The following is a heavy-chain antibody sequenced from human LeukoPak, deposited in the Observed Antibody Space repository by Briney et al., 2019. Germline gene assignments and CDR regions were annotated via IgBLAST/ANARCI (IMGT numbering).Heavy chain of an antibody. CDR3: ATSDASGDWDAFDI. CDR2: IISIFGTA. Sequence: ASVKVSCKASGGTFSSYAISWVRQAPGQGLEWMGGIISIFGTANYAQKFQGRVTITADESTSTAYMELSSLRSEDTAVYYCATSDASGDWDAFDIWGQGTMVTVSS. V-gene: IGHV1-69*01. CDR1: GGTFSSYA. D-gene: IGHD2-21*02. J-gene: IGHJ3*02.